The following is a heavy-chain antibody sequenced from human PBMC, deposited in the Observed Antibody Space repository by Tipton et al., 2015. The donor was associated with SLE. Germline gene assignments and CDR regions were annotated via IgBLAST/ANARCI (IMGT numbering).Heavy chain of an antibody. CDR3: ARLTYIYGWGLPNYSGY. CDR2: VYVSGST. J-gene: IGHJ4*02. Sequence: TLSLTCTISGGSIRSYHLTCIRQPPGKGLEWIGYVYVSGSTNYNPSLKSRVTISVDTAKNQFSLSLTSVTAADTAVYYCARLTYIYGWGLPNYSGYWRPGILVTVSS. CDR1: GGSIRSYH. D-gene: IGHD6-19*01. V-gene: IGHV4-59*08.